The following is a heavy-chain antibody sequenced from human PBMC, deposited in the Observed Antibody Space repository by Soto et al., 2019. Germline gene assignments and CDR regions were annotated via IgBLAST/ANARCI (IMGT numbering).Heavy chain of an antibody. Sequence: ASVKVSCKASGYTFTSYGISWVRQAPGQGLEWMGWISAYNGNTNYAQKLQGRVTMTTDTSTSTAYMELRSLRSDDTAVYYCARVEGYGDYSGYYYGMDVWGQGTTVTVSS. CDR1: GYTFTSYG. CDR3: ARVEGYGDYSGYYYGMDV. J-gene: IGHJ6*02. CDR2: ISAYNGNT. V-gene: IGHV1-18*01. D-gene: IGHD4-17*01.